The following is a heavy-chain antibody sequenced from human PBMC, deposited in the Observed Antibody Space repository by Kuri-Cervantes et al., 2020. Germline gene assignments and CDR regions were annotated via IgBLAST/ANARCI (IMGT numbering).Heavy chain of an antibody. CDR3: ARGAKGQPPWFDP. Sequence: GESLKISCAASGFTFSSYAMSWARQAPGKGPEWVAVISYDERNKYYADSVKGRFTISRDNSKNTLYLQMNSLRAEDTAMYYCARGAKGQPPWFDPWGQGTLVTVSS. D-gene: IGHD6-13*01. CDR2: ISYDERNK. CDR1: GFTFSSYA. V-gene: IGHV3-30*04. J-gene: IGHJ5*02.